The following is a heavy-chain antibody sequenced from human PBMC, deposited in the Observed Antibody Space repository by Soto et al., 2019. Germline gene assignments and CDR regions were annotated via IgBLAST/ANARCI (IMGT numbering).Heavy chain of an antibody. J-gene: IGHJ6*02. D-gene: IGHD5-12*01. V-gene: IGHV3-9*01. CDR1: GFTFDDYA. CDR3: AKDLGIEMATSYGMDV. Sequence: PGGSLRLSCAASGFTFDDYAMHWVRQAPGKGLEWVSGISWNSGSIGYADSVKGRFTISRDNAKNSLYLQMNSLRAEDTALYYCAKDLGIEMATSYGMDVWGQGTTVTVSS. CDR2: ISWNSGSI.